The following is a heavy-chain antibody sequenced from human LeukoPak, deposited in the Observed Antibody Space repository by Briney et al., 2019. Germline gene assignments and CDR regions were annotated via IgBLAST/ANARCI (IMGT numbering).Heavy chain of an antibody. CDR2: IYYSGST. V-gene: IGHV4-59*08. Sequence: SETLSLTCTVSGGSISSYYWSWIRQPPGKGLEWIGYIYYSGSTNYNPSLKSRVTISVDTSKNQFSLKLSSVTAADTAVYYCARSSPQYYYYYGMDVGGQGTTVTVSS. CDR1: GGSISSYY. CDR3: ARSSPQYYYYYGMDV. J-gene: IGHJ6*02.